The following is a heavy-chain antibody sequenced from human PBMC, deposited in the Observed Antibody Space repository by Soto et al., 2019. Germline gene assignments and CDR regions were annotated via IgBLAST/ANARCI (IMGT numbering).Heavy chain of an antibody. CDR3: ARGYPPYGEYAHSYFDY. CDR1: GGSISSGDYY. Sequence: PSETLSLTCTVSGGSISSGDYYWSWIRQPPGKGLEWIGYIYYSGSTYYNPSLKSRVTISVDTSKNQFSLKLSSVTAADTAVYYCARGYPPYGEYAHSYFDYWGQGTLVTVSS. D-gene: IGHD4-17*01. V-gene: IGHV4-30-4*01. CDR2: IYYSGST. J-gene: IGHJ4*02.